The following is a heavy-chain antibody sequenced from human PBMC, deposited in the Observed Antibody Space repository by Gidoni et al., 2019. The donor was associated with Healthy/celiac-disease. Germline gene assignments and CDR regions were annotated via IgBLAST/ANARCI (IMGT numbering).Heavy chain of an antibody. CDR1: GFTFSSYP. CDR2: ISGSGGST. Sequence: EVQLLESGGGLVQPGGSLRLSCAASGFTFSSYPLSWVRQAPGKGLGWVSAISGSGGSTYYADPVKGRFTISRDNSKNTLYLQMNSLRAEDTAVYYCAKGASDTRPSGRKSRYYYYGMDVWGQGTTVTVSS. D-gene: IGHD3-3*01. J-gene: IGHJ6*02. CDR3: AKGASDTRPSGRKSRYYYYGMDV. V-gene: IGHV3-23*01.